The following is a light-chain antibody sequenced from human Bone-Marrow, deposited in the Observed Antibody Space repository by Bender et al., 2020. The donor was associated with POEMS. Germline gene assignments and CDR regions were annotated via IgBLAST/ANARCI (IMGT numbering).Light chain of an antibody. Sequence: QSVLTQPPSASGTPGQRVTISCTGTSSDIGGYDYVSWYQHHPGKAPKLIIYEVTKRPSGVPDRFSGSKSGNTASLTVSGLQAEDETNYYCNSYAGRNTWVFGGGTKLTVL. V-gene: IGLV2-8*01. CDR3: NSYAGRNTWV. CDR1: SSDIGGYDY. J-gene: IGLJ3*02. CDR2: EVT.